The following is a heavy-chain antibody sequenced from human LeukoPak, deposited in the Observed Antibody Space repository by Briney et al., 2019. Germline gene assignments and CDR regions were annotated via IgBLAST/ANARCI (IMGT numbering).Heavy chain of an antibody. J-gene: IGHJ4*02. CDR1: GFTFSSYS. CDR3: ARAGGSTVSHSDY. CDR2: ISSSTSYI. D-gene: IGHD4-17*01. V-gene: IGHV3-21*01. Sequence: GGSQRLSCAASGFTFSSYSMNWIRQAPGKGLEWVSSISSSTSYIYYADSVKGRFTISKDNAKNSLYLQMNSLRAEDTAVYYCARAGGSTVSHSDYWGQGTLVTVSS.